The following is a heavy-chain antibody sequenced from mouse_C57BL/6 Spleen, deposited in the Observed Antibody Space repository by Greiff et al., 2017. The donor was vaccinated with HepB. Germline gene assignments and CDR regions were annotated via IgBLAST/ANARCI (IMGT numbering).Heavy chain of an antibody. CDR3: ARGDGNYSREFLYYAMDY. CDR1: GYTFTSYW. D-gene: IGHD2-1*01. V-gene: IGHV1-55*01. J-gene: IGHJ4*01. CDR2: IYRGSGST. Sequence: QVQLQQPGAELVKPGASVKMSCKASGYTFTSYWITWVKQRPGQGLEWIGDIYRGSGSTNYNEKFKSKATLTVDTSSSTAYMQLSSLTSEDSAVYYCARGDGNYSREFLYYAMDYWGQGTSVTVSS.